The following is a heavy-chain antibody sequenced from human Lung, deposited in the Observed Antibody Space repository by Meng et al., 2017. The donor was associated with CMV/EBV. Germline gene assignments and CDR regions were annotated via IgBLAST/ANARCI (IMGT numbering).Heavy chain of an antibody. CDR1: GFTFSSYS. V-gene: IGHV3-48*04. J-gene: IGHJ6*01. D-gene: IGHD3-3*01. Sequence: GESXKISCAASGFTFSSYSMHWVRQAPGKGLEWVSYISSSSNTIYYADSVKGRFTISRDNAKNSLYLQMNSLRAEDTAVYYCARDFPTDDFWSGDYSGYYGMDVWGPENTV. CDR3: ARDFPTDDFWSGDYSGYYGMDV. CDR2: ISSSSNTI.